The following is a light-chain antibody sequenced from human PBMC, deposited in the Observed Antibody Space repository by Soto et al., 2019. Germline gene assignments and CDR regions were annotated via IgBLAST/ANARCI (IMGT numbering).Light chain of an antibody. J-gene: IGLJ3*02. V-gene: IGLV2-8*01. CDR1: SSDVGGYNY. CDR2: EVT. Sequence: QFALTQPPSTSESPGQSVTISCTGTSSDVGGYNYVSWYQQYPGRAPKLMIYEVTKRPSGVPDRFSGSKSGNTASLTVSGLQAEDEADYYCSSYAASNNFYFVFGGGTKVTVL. CDR3: SSYAASNNFYFV.